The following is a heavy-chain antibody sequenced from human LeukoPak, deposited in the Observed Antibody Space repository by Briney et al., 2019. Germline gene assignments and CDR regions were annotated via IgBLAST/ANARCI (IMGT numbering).Heavy chain of an antibody. CDR3: ARGWVRGEYCYYGMDV. V-gene: IGHV3-33*01. Sequence: GRSLRLSCAASGFTFSSYGMHWVRQAPGKGLGWVAVLWYDGSNKYYADSVKGRFTISRDNSKNTLYLQMNSLRAEDTAVYYCARGWVRGEYCYYGMDVWGQGTTVTVSS. J-gene: IGHJ6*02. CDR2: LWYDGSNK. D-gene: IGHD3-10*01. CDR1: GFTFSSYG.